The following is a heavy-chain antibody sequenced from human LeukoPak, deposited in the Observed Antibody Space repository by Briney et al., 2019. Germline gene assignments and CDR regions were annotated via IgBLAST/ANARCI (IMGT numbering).Heavy chain of an antibody. J-gene: IGHJ6*03. CDR3: ATTVTNYSYYYYMDV. Sequence: ASVKVSSKASGYTFTSYGISWVRQAPGQGLEWMGWISAYNGNTNYAQKLQGRVTMTTDASTSTAYMELRSLRSDDTAVYYCATTVTNYSYYYYMDVWGKGTTVTVSS. CDR2: ISAYNGNT. D-gene: IGHD4-11*01. CDR1: GYTFTSYG. V-gene: IGHV1-18*01.